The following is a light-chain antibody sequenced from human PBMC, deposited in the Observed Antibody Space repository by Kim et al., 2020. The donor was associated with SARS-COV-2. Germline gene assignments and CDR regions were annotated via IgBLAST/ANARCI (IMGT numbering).Light chain of an antibody. J-gene: IGLJ2*01. V-gene: IGLV2-14*04. CDR2: DVS. Sequence: PGQSITLSCTGTSSDVGGYNYVSWYQQHPGKAPKLMIYDVSKRPAGVSNRFSGSKSGNTASLTISGVQAEDEADYYCSSYTSSSHVVFGGGTQLTVL. CDR3: SSYTSSSHVV. CDR1: SSDVGGYNY.